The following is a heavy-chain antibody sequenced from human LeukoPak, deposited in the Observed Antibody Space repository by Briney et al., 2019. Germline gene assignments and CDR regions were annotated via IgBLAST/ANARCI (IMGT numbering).Heavy chain of an antibody. Sequence: GGSLRLSCAASGFTFSSYSMNWVRQAPGKGLEWVSYISSSGSTIYYADSVKGRFTISRDNAKNSLYLQMNSLRAEDTAVYYCARAETYGDYVDYYFDYWGQGTLVTVSS. CDR2: ISSSGSTI. D-gene: IGHD4-17*01. J-gene: IGHJ4*02. CDR1: GFTFSSYS. V-gene: IGHV3-48*04. CDR3: ARAETYGDYVDYYFDY.